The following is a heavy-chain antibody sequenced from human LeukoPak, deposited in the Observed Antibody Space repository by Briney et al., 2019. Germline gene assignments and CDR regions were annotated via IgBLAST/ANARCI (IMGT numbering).Heavy chain of an antibody. V-gene: IGHV3-21*01. J-gene: IGHJ5*02. CDR1: GFTFSTYS. Sequence: GGSLRLPCAASGFTFSTYSMNWVRQAPGKGLEWVSSISSSSSYIYYADSMKGRFTISRDNAKNSLYLQMNSLRAEDTAVYYWAKEPAPPPEAWSDPWGQETLSPSPQ. CDR3: AKEPAPPPEAWSDP. D-gene: IGHD1-14*01. CDR2: ISSSSSYI.